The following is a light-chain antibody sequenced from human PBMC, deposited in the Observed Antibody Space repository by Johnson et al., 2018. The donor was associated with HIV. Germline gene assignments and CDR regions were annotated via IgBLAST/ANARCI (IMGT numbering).Light chain of an antibody. Sequence: QSALTQPPSVSAAPGQKVTISCSGSSSNIGNNYVSWYQQLPGTAPKLLIYDNNQRPSGVPYRFSGSKSGTSASLAISGLQAEDEADYYCGTWDSSLSAGYVFGTGTKVTVL. CDR3: GTWDSSLSAGYV. V-gene: IGLV1-51*01. J-gene: IGLJ1*01. CDR1: SSNIGNNY. CDR2: DNN.